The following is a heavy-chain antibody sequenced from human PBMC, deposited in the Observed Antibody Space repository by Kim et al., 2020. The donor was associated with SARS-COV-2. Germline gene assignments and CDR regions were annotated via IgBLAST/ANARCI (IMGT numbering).Heavy chain of an antibody. CDR3: AKGRDRWSYFDY. D-gene: IGHD2-15*01. J-gene: IGHJ4*02. V-gene: IGHV3-23*05. Sequence: YYADSVKGRFTISRDNSKNTLYLKMNSLRAEDTAVYYCAKGRDRWSYFDYWGQGTLVTVSS.